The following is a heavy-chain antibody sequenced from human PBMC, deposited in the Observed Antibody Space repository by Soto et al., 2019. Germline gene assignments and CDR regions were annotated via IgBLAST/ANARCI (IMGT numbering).Heavy chain of an antibody. V-gene: IGHV3-21*01. D-gene: IGHD3-3*02. CDR1: GSPFSTYG. J-gene: IGHJ4*02. Sequence: EVQVVESGGGLVKPGGSLRLSCTASGSPFSTYGMNWVRQAPGKGLERISSISNGGDYIYYADSVQGRFTISRDNAKNSLYLQMNSLSAEDTAVYFCARDESAGSSIRYWGQGTLVTVSS. CDR2: ISNGGDYI. CDR3: ARDESAGSSIRY.